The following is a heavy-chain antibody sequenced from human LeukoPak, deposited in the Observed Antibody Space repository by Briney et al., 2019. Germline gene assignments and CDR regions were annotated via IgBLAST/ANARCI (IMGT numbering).Heavy chain of an antibody. CDR1: GFTFSTYN. V-gene: IGHV3-21*01. D-gene: IGHD6-6*01. CDR2: ISSSSSYI. J-gene: IGHJ4*02. CDR3: ARTHSSIAARNFDY. Sequence: PGGSLRLSCAASGFTFSTYNMNWVRQAPGKGLEWVSFISSSSSYIYYADSVKGRFTISRDNAKNSLYLQMNSLRAEDTAVYYCARTHSSIAARNFDYWCQGTLVTVSS.